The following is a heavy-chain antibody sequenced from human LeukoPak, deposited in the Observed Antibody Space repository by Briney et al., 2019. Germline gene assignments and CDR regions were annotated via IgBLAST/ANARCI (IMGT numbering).Heavy chain of an antibody. D-gene: IGHD3-10*01. V-gene: IGHV3-48*03. CDR3: AKTSYGSGSYYIRERYFDY. Sequence: GGSLRLSCAASGCTFSSYEMNWVHQAPGKGLEWVSYISSSGSTIYYADSVKGRFTISRDNAKNSLYLQMNSLRAEDTAVYYCAKTSYGSGSYYIRERYFDYWGQGTLVTVSS. CDR2: ISSSGSTI. J-gene: IGHJ4*02. CDR1: GCTFSSYE.